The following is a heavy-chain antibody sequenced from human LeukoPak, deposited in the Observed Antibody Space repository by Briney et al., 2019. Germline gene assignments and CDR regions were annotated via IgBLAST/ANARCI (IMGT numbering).Heavy chain of an antibody. D-gene: IGHD2-2*03. Sequence: LPGGSLRFSCSVSGFTLSTYAMHWVRQAPGKGLKYVSGISSGGGNTYYADSVKGRFTISRDNSKNTLYLQMSSLRVEDTAVYYCVKVDNYGGGAFDIWGQGTTVTVSS. J-gene: IGHJ3*02. CDR1: GFTLSTYA. V-gene: IGHV3-64D*06. CDR2: ISSGGGNT. CDR3: VKVDNYGGGAFDI.